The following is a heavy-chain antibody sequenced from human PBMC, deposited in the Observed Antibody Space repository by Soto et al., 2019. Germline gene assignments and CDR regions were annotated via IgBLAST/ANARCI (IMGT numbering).Heavy chain of an antibody. CDR1: GFFISSGNY. CDR2: IFHGGNT. Sequence: SETLSLTCAVSGFFISSGNYWGWIRKPPGKGLEWIGSIFHGGNTYYNPSLKSRVTISVDMSKNQFSLKLNPVTAADTAVYYCARARWYDAFDVWGQGTVVTVSS. CDR3: ARARWYDAFDV. J-gene: IGHJ3*01. V-gene: IGHV4-38-2*01. D-gene: IGHD2-15*01.